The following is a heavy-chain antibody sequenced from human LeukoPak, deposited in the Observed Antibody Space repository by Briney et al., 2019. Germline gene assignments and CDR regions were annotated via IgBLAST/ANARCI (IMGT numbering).Heavy chain of an antibody. Sequence: GGSLRLSCTASGFSFSSYWMSWVRQAPGKGLEWVANIKQDGSDKYYVDSVKGRFTISRDNAKNSLYLQMNSLRAEDSALYYCARASAAAGTRDYWGQGTLVTVSS. CDR1: GFSFSSYW. CDR3: ARASAAAGTRDY. J-gene: IGHJ4*02. CDR2: IKQDGSDK. D-gene: IGHD6-13*01. V-gene: IGHV3-7*01.